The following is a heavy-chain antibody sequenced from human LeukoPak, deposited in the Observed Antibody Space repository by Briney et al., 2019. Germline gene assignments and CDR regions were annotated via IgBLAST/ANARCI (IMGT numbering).Heavy chain of an antibody. J-gene: IGHJ3*02. V-gene: IGHV4-59*08. Sequence: SETLSLTCTVSGGSISSYYWSWIRQPPGKGLEWIGYIYYSGSTNYTPSLKSRVTISVDTSKNQFSLKLSSVTAADTAVYYCARHVPYYYDSSVDAFDIWGQGTMVTVSS. CDR3: ARHVPYYYDSSVDAFDI. D-gene: IGHD3-22*01. CDR2: IYYSGST. CDR1: GGSISSYY.